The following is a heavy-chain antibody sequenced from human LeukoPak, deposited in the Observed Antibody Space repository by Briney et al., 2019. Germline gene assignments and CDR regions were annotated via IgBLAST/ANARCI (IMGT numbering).Heavy chain of an antibody. CDR1: GFIFDSFW. J-gene: IGHJ4*02. Sequence: GGSLRLSCAASGFIFDSFWMHWVRQAPGKGLEWVADIKQDGSEKYYVDSVKGRFTISRDNAKNSLYLQMNSLRAEDTAVYYCARLEGSGYEDHWGQGALVTVSS. V-gene: IGHV3-7*02. CDR3: ARLEGSGYEDH. CDR2: IKQDGSEK. D-gene: IGHD5-12*01.